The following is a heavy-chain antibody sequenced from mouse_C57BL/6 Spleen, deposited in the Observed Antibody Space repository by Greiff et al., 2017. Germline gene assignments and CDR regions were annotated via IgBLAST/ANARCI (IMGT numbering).Heavy chain of an antibody. D-gene: IGHD1-1*01. V-gene: IGHV7-3*01. CDR3: ASDCDSRSLYWYFDV. CDR1: GFTFTDYY. CDR2: IRNKANGYTT. J-gene: IGHJ1*03. Sequence: EVKLMESGGGLVQPGGSLSLSCAASGFTFTDYYMSWVRQPPGKALEWLGFIRNKANGYTTEYSASVKGRFTISRDTSQSILYLQMNALRAEDSATYYGASDCDSRSLYWYFDVWGTGTTVTVSS.